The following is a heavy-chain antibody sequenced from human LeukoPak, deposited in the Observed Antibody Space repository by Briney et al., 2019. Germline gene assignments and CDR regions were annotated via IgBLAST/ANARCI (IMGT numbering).Heavy chain of an antibody. CDR1: GGSISSYY. Sequence: SETLSLTCTVSGGSISSYYWSWIRQPAGKGLEWIGRIFTSGSANYNPSLKSRVTMSVDTSKNQFSLKLSSVTAADTAVYYCARDLYCSGTSCYRFDPWGQGTLVTVSS. CDR2: IFTSGSA. CDR3: ARDLYCSGTSCYRFDP. J-gene: IGHJ5*02. D-gene: IGHD2-15*01. V-gene: IGHV4-4*07.